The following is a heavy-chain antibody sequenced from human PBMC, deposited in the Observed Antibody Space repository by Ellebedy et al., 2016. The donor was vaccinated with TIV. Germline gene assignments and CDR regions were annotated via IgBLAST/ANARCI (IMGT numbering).Heavy chain of an antibody. Sequence: GESLKISCAASGFAFRTHAMDWVRQAPGKGLEWKSYINHDSTSIHYADSVKGRFTITRDNSKNTLYLQMNSLRAEDTAVYYCARGFRFGMDVWGQGTTVTVSS. V-gene: IGHV3-48*01. J-gene: IGHJ6*02. CDR2: INHDSTSI. CDR1: GFAFRTHA. CDR3: ARGFRFGMDV. D-gene: IGHD3-10*01.